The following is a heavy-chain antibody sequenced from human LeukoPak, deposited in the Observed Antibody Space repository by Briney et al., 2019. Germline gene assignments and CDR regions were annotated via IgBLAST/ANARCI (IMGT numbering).Heavy chain of an antibody. CDR3: ATEPRYFDWPNLYY. J-gene: IGHJ4*02. CDR1: GYTFTSYG. V-gene: IGHV1-18*01. D-gene: IGHD3-9*01. Sequence: APVKVSCKASGYTFTSYGISWGRQAPGQGLEWMGWISAYNGNKNYAQKLQGRVTMTTDTSTDTAYMELSSLRSEDTAVYYCATEPRYFDWPNLYYWGQGTLVTVSS. CDR2: ISAYNGNK.